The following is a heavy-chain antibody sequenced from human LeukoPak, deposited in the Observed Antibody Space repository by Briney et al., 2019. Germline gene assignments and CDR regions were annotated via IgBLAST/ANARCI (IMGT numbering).Heavy chain of an antibody. D-gene: IGHD3-3*01. J-gene: IGHJ3*02. CDR1: DGSISSGGYY. CDR2: IYHSGST. Sequence: SETLSLTCTVSDGSISSGGYYWSWIRQPPGKGLEWIGYIYHSGSTYYNPSLKSRVTISVDRSKNQFSLKLSSVTAADTAVYYCARGLYDFPGAFDIWGQGTMVTVSS. V-gene: IGHV4-30-2*01. CDR3: ARGLYDFPGAFDI.